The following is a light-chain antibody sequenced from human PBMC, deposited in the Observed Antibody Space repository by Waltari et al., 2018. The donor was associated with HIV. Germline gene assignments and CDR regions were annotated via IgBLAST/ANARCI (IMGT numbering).Light chain of an antibody. V-gene: IGKV3-20*01. Sequence: EIVLAQSPDTLSLSPGTRATFFCRAIQNITTYLAWYQQKLGQGPRLLIHGASNRATGIPDRFIGSGSGTDFTLTISRLEPEDFAVYSCQQYGRSPRTFGQGTKVE. CDR3: QQYGRSPRT. J-gene: IGKJ1*01. CDR2: GAS. CDR1: QNITTY.